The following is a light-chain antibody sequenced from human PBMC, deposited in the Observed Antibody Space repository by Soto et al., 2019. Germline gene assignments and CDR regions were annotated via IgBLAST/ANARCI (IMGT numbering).Light chain of an antibody. Sequence: DIQMTQSPSSLSASVGDRITITCQASQDIDNYLNWYQQRPGQAPKLLIYDASYLETGVPSRFSGRGSGTDFSFTISSLQPEDIATYYCQHYDRVHPYTFGQGTRLDLK. CDR3: QHYDRVHPYT. CDR1: QDIDNY. V-gene: IGKV1-33*01. J-gene: IGKJ2*01. CDR2: DAS.